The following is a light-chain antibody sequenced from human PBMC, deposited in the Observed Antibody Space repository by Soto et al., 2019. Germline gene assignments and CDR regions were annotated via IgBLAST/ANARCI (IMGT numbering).Light chain of an antibody. Sequence: GDRVTITCRASQTTNTWLAWYQQKPGTAPKLLIYDASSLEGGVPPRFSASGSGTEFTLTISSLQPDDLATYYCQQYISYPYTFGQGTKVEIK. V-gene: IGKV1-5*01. CDR3: QQYISYPYT. CDR2: DAS. J-gene: IGKJ2*01. CDR1: QTTNTW.